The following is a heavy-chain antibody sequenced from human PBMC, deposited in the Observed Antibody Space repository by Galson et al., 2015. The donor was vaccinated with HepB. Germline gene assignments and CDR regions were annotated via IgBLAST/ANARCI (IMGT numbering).Heavy chain of an antibody. CDR3: VRGRRTGDNYYYYYMDV. J-gene: IGHJ6*03. CDR1: EFTVSSNY. CDR2: IYSGGDI. Sequence: SLRLSCAASEFTVSSNYMNWVRQAPGKGLEWVSIIYSGGDIYYTASVKGRFTISRDNFKNTLYLQMNSLRDEDTAVYYCVRGRRTGDNYYYYYMDVWGKGTTVTVSS. D-gene: IGHD3/OR15-3a*01. V-gene: IGHV3-66*01.